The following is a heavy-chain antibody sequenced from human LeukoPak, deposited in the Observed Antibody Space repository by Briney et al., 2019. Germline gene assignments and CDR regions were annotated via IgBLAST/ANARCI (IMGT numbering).Heavy chain of an antibody. CDR3: ARNMVRGVIISAPVY. CDR1: GGSFSGYY. CDR2: INHSGST. V-gene: IGHV4-34*01. J-gene: IGHJ4*02. D-gene: IGHD3-10*01. Sequence: KTSETLSLTCAVYGGSFSGYYWSWIRQPPGKGLEWIGEINHSGSTNYNPSLKSRVTISVDTSKNQFSLKLSSVTAVDTAVYYCARNMVRGVIISAPVYWGQGTLVTVSS.